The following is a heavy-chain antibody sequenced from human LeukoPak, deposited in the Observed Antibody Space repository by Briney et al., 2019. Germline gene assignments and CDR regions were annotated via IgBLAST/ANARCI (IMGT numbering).Heavy chain of an antibody. J-gene: IGHJ4*02. CDR1: GGSISSYY. Sequence: SETLSLTCTVSGGSISSYYWSWIRQPPGKGLEWIRYIYYSGSTNYNPSLKSRVTISVDTSKNQFSLKLSSVTAADTAVYYCARHLRADWGFDYWGQGTLVTVSS. CDR3: ARHLRADWGFDY. D-gene: IGHD7-27*01. CDR2: IYYSGST. V-gene: IGHV4-59*01.